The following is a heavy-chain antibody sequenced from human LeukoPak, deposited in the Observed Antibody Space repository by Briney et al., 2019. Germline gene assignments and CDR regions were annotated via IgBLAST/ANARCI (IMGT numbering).Heavy chain of an antibody. Sequence: SETLSLTCAVYGGSFSGYYWSWIRQPPGKGLEWIGEINHSGSTNYNPSLKSRVTISVDTSKNQFSLKLSSVTAADTAVYYCARVSPGTYYYDSSGYCFDYWGQGTLVTVSS. CDR1: GGSFSGYY. CDR3: ARVSPGTYYYDSSGYCFDY. CDR2: INHSGST. V-gene: IGHV4-34*01. D-gene: IGHD3-22*01. J-gene: IGHJ4*02.